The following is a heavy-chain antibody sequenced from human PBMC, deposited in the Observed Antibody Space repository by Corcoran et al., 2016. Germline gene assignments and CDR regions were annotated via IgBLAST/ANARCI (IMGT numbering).Heavy chain of an antibody. CDR2: IYYSGST. J-gene: IGHJ4*02. CDR1: GGSVSSGSYY. D-gene: IGHD2-15*01. V-gene: IGHV4-61*01. Sequence: QVQLQESGPGLVKPSETLSLTCTVSGGSVSSGSYYWSWIRQPPGKGLEWIGYIYYSGSTNYNPSLKSRVTISVDTSKNQFSLKLSSVTAAATAVYYCARGGGGNTGGPVDYWGQGTLVTVSS. CDR3: ARGGGGNTGGPVDY.